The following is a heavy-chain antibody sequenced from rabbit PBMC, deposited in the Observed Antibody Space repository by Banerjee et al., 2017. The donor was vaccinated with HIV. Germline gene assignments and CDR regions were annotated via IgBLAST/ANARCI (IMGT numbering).Heavy chain of an antibody. CDR1: GFSFSSSHY. Sequence: QSLEESGGDLVKPGASLTLTCTASGFSFSSSHYMCWVRQAPGKGLEWIACIYVGSSSNTYYASWAKGRFTISKTSSTTVTLQMTSLTAADTATYFCARASSSGYGGRDAFDPWGPGTLVTVS. V-gene: IGHV1S40*01. CDR2: IYVGSSSNT. J-gene: IGHJ2*01. D-gene: IGHD1-1*01. CDR3: ARASSSGYGGRDAFDP.